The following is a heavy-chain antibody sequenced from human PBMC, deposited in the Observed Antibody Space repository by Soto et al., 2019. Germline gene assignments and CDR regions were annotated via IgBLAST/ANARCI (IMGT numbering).Heavy chain of an antibody. CDR3: AKDLIAATGTPSYYLDS. J-gene: IGHJ4*02. V-gene: IGHV3-23*01. CDR1: GFTFDTYA. D-gene: IGHD6-13*01. CDR2: VSGSGLYT. Sequence: EVQLLESGGGLVQPGGSLRLSCVASGFTFDTYAISWVRQAPGKGLEWVSTVSGSGLYTYYTDSVKGRFTISRDNPRNTLYLQMNSLRLEDTAVYFCAKDLIAATGTPSYYLDSWGQGTLVTVSS.